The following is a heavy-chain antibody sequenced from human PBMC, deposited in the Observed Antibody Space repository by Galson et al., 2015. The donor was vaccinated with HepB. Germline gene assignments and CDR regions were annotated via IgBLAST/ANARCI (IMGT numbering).Heavy chain of an antibody. CDR2: IYHSGST. CDR3: TGSSSYYGYDY. CDR1: GGSISSGGYS. Sequence: TLSLTCTVSGGSISSGGYSWSWIRQPPGKGLEWIGYIYHSGSTYYNPSLKSRVTISVDRSKNQFSLKLSSVTAADTAVYYCTGSSSYYGYDYWGQGTLVTVSS. V-gene: IGHV4-30-2*01. J-gene: IGHJ4*02. D-gene: IGHD6-13*01.